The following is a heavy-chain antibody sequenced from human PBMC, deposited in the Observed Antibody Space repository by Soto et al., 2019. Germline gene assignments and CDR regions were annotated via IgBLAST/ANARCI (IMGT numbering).Heavy chain of an antibody. CDR3: AKYYYDRSGSPLAFDY. D-gene: IGHD3-22*01. J-gene: IGHJ4*02. CDR2: ISGSGGTT. V-gene: IGHV3-23*04. Sequence: EVQLVESGGGLVQPGGSLRLSCAASGFTFSSYWMHWVRQAPGKGLVWVSAISGSGGTTHYADSVKGRVTISRDNSKDTVFLQMNSLRAEDTAVYSCAKYYYDRSGSPLAFDYWGQGTLVTVSS. CDR1: GFTFSSYW.